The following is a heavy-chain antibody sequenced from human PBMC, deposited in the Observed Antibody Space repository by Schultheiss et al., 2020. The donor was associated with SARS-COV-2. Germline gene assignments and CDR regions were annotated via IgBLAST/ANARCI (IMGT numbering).Heavy chain of an antibody. CDR2: IYYSGST. CDR1: GGSISSYY. V-gene: IGHV4-59*05. CDR3: ATHGRTISGGMDV. D-gene: IGHD3-3*01. J-gene: IGHJ6*02. Sequence: SQTLSLTCTVSGGSISSYYWSWIRQPPGKGLEWIGSIYYSGSTYYNPSLKSRVTISVDTSKNQFSLKLSSVTAADTAVYYCATHGRTISGGMDVWGQGTTVTVSS.